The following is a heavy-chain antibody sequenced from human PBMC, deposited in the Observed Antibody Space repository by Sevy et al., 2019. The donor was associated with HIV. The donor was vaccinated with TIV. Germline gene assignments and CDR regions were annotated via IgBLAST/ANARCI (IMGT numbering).Heavy chain of an antibody. CDR3: AKEQGDYVWGTFRDY. V-gene: IGHV3-23*01. CDR1: GFTFSIYA. CDR2: LSGSGGST. Sequence: GGSLRLSCAASGFTFSIYAMSWVRQAPGKGLEWVSGLSGSGGSTYYADSVKGRFTISRDNSKNTLYLQMNSLRAEDTAVYYCAKEQGDYVWGTFRDYWGQGTLVTVSS. D-gene: IGHD3-16*02. J-gene: IGHJ4*02.